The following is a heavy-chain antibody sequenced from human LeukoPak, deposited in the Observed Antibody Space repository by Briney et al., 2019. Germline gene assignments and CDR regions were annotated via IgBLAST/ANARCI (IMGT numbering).Heavy chain of an antibody. CDR3: ARPRPEWELLQYFDY. D-gene: IGHD1-26*01. Sequence: ASETLSLTCAVYGGSFSGYYWSWIRQPPGKGLEWIGEINHSGSTNYNPSLKSRVTISVDTSKNQFSLKLSSVTAADTAVYYCARPRPEWELLQYFDYWGQGTLVTVSS. CDR1: GGSFSGYY. V-gene: IGHV4-34*01. CDR2: INHSGST. J-gene: IGHJ4*02.